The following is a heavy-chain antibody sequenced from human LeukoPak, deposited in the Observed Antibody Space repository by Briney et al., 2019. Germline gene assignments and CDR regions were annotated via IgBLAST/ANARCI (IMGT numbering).Heavy chain of an antibody. CDR1: GGSISSYY. V-gene: IGHV4-59*08. Sequence: SETLSLTCTVSGGSISSYYWSWIRQPPGKGLEWIGYIYYSRSTNYNPSLKSRVTISVDTSKNQFSLKLSSVTAADTAVYYCATVLRFLEWLPSDYWGQGTLVTVSS. CDR3: ATVLRFLEWLPSDY. J-gene: IGHJ4*02. CDR2: IYYSRST. D-gene: IGHD3-3*01.